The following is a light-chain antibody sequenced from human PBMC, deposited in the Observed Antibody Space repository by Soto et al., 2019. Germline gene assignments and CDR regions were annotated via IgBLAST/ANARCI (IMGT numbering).Light chain of an antibody. CDR3: TSYASSTPLV. CDR2: DVS. J-gene: IGLJ2*01. Sequence: QSALTQPASVSGSPGQSITISCTGTSSDVGTYNYVSWYQQHAGKVPKLMIYDVSNWPSGVSDRFSGSKSGNTASLTISVLQDEDEADYYCTSYASSTPLVFGGGTKLTVL. CDR1: SSDVGTYNY. V-gene: IGLV2-14*01.